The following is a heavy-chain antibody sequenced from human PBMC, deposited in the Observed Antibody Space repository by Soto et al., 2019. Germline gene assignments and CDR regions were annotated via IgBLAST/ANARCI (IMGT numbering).Heavy chain of an antibody. D-gene: IGHD2-8*01. V-gene: IGHV3-48*04. CDR2: ISNSGDDT. Sequence: EVKLKESGGGLFQPGGSARLSCVASGFTFDSYAMSWVRQTPGRGLEWVSRISNSGDDTDNADSVEGRFTISRDNAENSLYLQMSSLRAEDTAVYYCARQLRARGIVHEVFDIWGQGTMVTVSS. CDR1: GFTFDSYA. J-gene: IGHJ3*02. CDR3: ARQLRARGIVHEVFDI.